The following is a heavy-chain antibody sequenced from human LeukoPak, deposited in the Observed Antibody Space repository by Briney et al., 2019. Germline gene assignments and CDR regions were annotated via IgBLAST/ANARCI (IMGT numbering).Heavy chain of an antibody. Sequence: ASVKVCCKAAGYTFTSYYMHGVRQARAQGLEWMGLINPSCGSTSYAQKFQGRVTMTTDTSTSRVYMELSTLRSEDTAVYSRARVKARTYRDAFYIWGERTMVTVSS. CDR3: ARVKARTYRDAFYI. CDR1: GYTFTSYY. CDR2: INPSCGST. J-gene: IGHJ3*02. V-gene: IGHV1-46*01. D-gene: IGHD1-1*01.